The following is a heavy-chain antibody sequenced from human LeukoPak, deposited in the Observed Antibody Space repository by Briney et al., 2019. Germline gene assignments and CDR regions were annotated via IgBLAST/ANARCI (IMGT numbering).Heavy chain of an antibody. J-gene: IGHJ3*02. CDR3: AREQNYYDRSPDIRNAFDI. D-gene: IGHD3-22*01. Sequence: GGSLRLSCAASGFTFSSYSMNWVRQAPGKGLEWVSSISSSSSYIYYADSVKGRFTISRDNAKNSLYLQMNSLRAEDTAVYYCAREQNYYDRSPDIRNAFDIWGQGTMVTVSS. V-gene: IGHV3-21*01. CDR2: ISSSSSYI. CDR1: GFTFSSYS.